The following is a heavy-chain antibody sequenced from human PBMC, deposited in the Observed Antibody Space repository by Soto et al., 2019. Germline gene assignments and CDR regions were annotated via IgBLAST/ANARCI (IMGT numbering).Heavy chain of an antibody. V-gene: IGHV3-73*02. CDR2: IRSKANNYAT. Sequence: EVQLVESGGGLVQPGGSLKLSCAASGFTFSGSVVHWVRQTSGKGLEWVGRIRSKANNYATAYAVSVKGRFTISRDDSRNTAYLQMNSLKTEDTAVYYCARGVYDFGRGHPKGLDYWGQGTVVTVSS. CDR1: GFTFSGSV. J-gene: IGHJ4*02. CDR3: ARGVYDFGRGHPKGLDY. D-gene: IGHD3-3*01.